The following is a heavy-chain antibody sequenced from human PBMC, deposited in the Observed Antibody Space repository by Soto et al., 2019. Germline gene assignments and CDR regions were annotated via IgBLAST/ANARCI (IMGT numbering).Heavy chain of an antibody. D-gene: IGHD3-22*01. Sequence: LVESLKISCKGSGYSFTSYWICCVLQMPGKVLEWMGIIYPGDSDTRYSPSFQGQVTISADKSISTAYLQWSSLKASDTAMYYCARLNGYYDSSGYYGAFDIWGQGTMVTVSS. CDR2: IYPGDSDT. V-gene: IGHV5-51*01. J-gene: IGHJ3*02. CDR1: GYSFTSYW. CDR3: ARLNGYYDSSGYYGAFDI.